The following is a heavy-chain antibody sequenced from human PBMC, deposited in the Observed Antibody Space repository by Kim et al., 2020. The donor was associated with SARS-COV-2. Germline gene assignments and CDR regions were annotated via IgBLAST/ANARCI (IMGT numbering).Heavy chain of an antibody. J-gene: IGHJ4*02. CDR2: IYYSGST. CDR1: GGSISSYY. D-gene: IGHD3-9*01. V-gene: IGHV4-59*13. CDR3: ASAAMYYDILTGYYPGGFDY. Sequence: SETLSLTCTVSGGSISSYYWSWIRQPPGKGLEWIGYIYYSGSTNYNPSLKSRVTISVDTSKNQFSLKLSSVTAADTAVYYCASAAMYYDILTGYYPGGFDYWGQGTLVTVSS.